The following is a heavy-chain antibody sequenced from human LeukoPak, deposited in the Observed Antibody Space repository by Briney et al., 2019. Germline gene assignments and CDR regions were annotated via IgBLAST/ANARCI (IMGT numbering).Heavy chain of an antibody. V-gene: IGHV3-48*01. CDR3: ASSGSYRFDY. CDR2: ITASGTAM. CDR1: GFTFSSYS. J-gene: IGHJ4*02. Sequence: GGSLRLSCAASGFTFSSYSMNWVRQAPGKGLEWVSHITASGTAMFYADSVKGRFTISRDNAKNSLYLQMNSLRGEDTAVYYCASSGSYRFDYWGQGALVAVSS. D-gene: IGHD1-26*01.